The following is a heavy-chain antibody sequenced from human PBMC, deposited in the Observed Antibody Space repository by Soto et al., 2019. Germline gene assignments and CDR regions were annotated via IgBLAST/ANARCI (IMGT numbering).Heavy chain of an antibody. CDR1: GLPISSSSYY. V-gene: IGHV4-39*01. CDR3: APQNGYGTGWRVYFDN. Sequence: SDTLSLTCTVSGLPISSSSYYGGWFRQPPGQGPEWIASINHRGTTYYNPSLKSRLTISVDTSKRQFSMRLTSVTAADTAIYYCAPQNGYGTGWRVYFDNCGEGILVTVSS. CDR2: INHRGTT. J-gene: IGHJ4*02. D-gene: IGHD2-2*03.